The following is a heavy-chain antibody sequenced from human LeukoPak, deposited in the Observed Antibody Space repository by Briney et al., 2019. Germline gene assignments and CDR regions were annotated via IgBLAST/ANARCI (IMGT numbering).Heavy chain of an antibody. J-gene: IGHJ4*02. CDR3: ARYNWNDGRYFDY. D-gene: IGHD1-20*01. Sequence: SQTLSLTCAVSGGSISSGGYSWSWIRQPPGKGLEWIGEINHSGSTNYNPSLKSRVTISVDTSKNQFSLKLSSVTAADTAVYYCARYNWNDGRYFDYWGQGTLVTVSS. CDR2: INHSGST. V-gene: IGHV4-30-2*01. CDR1: GGSISSGGYS.